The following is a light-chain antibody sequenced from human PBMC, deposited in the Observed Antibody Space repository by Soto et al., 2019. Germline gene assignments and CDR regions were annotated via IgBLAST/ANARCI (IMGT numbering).Light chain of an antibody. Sequence: EIVLTQSPGTLSLSPGERATLSCSASQSVSSNYVVWYQQQPGQAPRLLIYGASSRATGIPDRFSGSGSGTDFTLTISRLEPEDFAVYYCQQYGSSLLTFGGGTKVEIK. CDR2: GAS. V-gene: IGKV3-20*01. J-gene: IGKJ4*01. CDR3: QQYGSSLLT. CDR1: QSVSSNY.